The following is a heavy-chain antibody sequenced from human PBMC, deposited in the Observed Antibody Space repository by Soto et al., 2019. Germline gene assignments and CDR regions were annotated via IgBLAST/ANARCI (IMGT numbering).Heavy chain of an antibody. CDR3: AKDMGGDSSSWYEDGMDV. J-gene: IGHJ6*02. Sequence: QVQLVESGGGVVQPGRSLRLSCAASGFTFSSYGMHWVRQAPGKGLEWAAVISYDGSNKYYADSVKGRFTISRDNSKNTLYLQMNSLRAEDTAVYYCAKDMGGDSSSWYEDGMDVWGQGTTVTVSS. V-gene: IGHV3-30*18. D-gene: IGHD6-13*01. CDR1: GFTFSSYG. CDR2: ISYDGSNK.